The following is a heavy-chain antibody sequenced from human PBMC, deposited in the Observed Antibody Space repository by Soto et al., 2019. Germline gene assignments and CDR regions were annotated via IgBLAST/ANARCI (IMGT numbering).Heavy chain of an antibody. CDR3: ARDLSSGWYNHYYYYGMDV. J-gene: IGHJ6*02. CDR1: GFTFSSYA. D-gene: IGHD6-19*01. CDR2: ISYDGSNK. Sequence: GGSLRLSCAASGFTFSSYAMHWVRQAPGKGLEWVAVISYDGSNKYYADSVKGRFTISRDNSKNTLYLQMNSLRAEDTAVYYCARDLSSGWYNHYYYYGMDVWGQGTTVTVSS. V-gene: IGHV3-30-3*01.